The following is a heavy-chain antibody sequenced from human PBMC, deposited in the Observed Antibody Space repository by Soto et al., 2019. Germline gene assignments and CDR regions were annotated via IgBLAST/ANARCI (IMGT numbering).Heavy chain of an antibody. D-gene: IGHD1-1*01. CDR2: IYYSGST. V-gene: IGHV4-59*08. J-gene: IGHJ2*01. CDR3: ARVTELDWYFAL. CDR1: GGSISSYY. Sequence: QVQLQESGPGLVKPSETLSLTCTVSGGSISSYYWSWIRQPPGKGLEWIGYIYYSGSTNYNPSLKSRVTISVDTSKNQFSLKMSSVTAADTAVYYCARVTELDWYFALWGRGTLVTVSS.